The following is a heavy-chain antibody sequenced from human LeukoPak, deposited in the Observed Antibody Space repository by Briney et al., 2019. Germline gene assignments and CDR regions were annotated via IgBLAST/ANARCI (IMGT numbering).Heavy chain of an antibody. J-gene: IGHJ3*02. CDR2: IYPGDSDT. Sequence: PGESLKISCKGSGYSFTSYWIGWVRQMPGKGLEWMGIIYPGDSDTRYSPSFQGQVTISADKSISTAYLQWSGLKASDTAMYYCARHITVAGTGIYAFNIWGQGTMVTVSS. CDR3: ARHITVAGTGIYAFNI. CDR1: GYSFTSYW. V-gene: IGHV5-51*01. D-gene: IGHD6-13*01.